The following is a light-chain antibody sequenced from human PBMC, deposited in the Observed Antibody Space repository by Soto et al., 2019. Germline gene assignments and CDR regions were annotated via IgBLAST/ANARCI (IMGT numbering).Light chain of an antibody. J-gene: IGKJ1*01. Sequence: IVLTQSPATLSLSPGERATLSCRASHSVPKGSLAWYKQKPGQPPRIIIDDADNRANGVPDRFIGSGSGTAFTLTISRMEPEDLAVYYCHQCAHSPLTFGQGTKVEI. CDR3: HQCAHSPLT. CDR2: DAD. CDR1: HSVPKGS. V-gene: IGKV3-20*01.